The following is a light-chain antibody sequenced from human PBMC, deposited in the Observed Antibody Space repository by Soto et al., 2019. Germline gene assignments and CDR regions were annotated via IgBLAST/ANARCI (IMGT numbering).Light chain of an antibody. CDR3: ATWDDSLNGWV. CDR2: SNN. J-gene: IGLJ2*01. Sequence: QSVLTQPPSASGTPGQRVTIACSGGSSNIESNTVNWYQQVPGTAPKLLVYSNNQRPSGVPDRFSGSQAGTSASLAISGLQSEDEVDYYCATWDDSLNGWVIGGGTKLTVL. CDR1: SSNIESNT. V-gene: IGLV1-44*01.